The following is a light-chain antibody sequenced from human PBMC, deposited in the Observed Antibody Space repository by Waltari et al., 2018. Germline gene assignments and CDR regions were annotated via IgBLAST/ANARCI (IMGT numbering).Light chain of an antibody. CDR1: SSNLGSNP. CDR2: RNS. J-gene: IGLJ3*02. Sequence: QSVLTQPPSASGTPGQRVTISCSGSSSNLGSNPVYWYQHLPGTAPKLPIYRNSQRPPGVPDRLPGAKSGASASLAMSGLRSEDEADYYWAAWDNSLSAWVFGGGTKLTVL. V-gene: IGLV1-47*01. CDR3: AAWDNSLSAWV.